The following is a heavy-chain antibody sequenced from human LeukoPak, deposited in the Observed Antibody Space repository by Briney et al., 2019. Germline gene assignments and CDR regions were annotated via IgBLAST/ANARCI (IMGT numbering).Heavy chain of an antibody. CDR2: IYHSGST. D-gene: IGHD3-22*01. J-gene: IGHJ3*02. CDR1: GGSISSGGYS. Sequence: SETLSLTCAVSGGSISSGGYSWSWIRQPPGKGLEWIGYIYHSGSTYYNPSLKSRVTISVDRSKNQFSLKLSSVTAADTTVYYCARAQDYYDSTGAFDIWGRGTMVTVSS. V-gene: IGHV4-30-2*01. CDR3: ARAQDYYDSTGAFDI.